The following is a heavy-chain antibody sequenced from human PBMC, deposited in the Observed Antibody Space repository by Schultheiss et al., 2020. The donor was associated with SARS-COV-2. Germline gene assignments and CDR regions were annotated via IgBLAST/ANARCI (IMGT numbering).Heavy chain of an antibody. CDR3: ANTPGYSPDY. CDR1: GFTVSSNY. J-gene: IGHJ4*02. CDR2: IWYDGSNK. D-gene: IGHD5-18*01. V-gene: IGHV3-33*03. Sequence: GGSLRLSCAASGFTVSSNYMSWVRQAPGKGLEWVAVIWYDGSNKYYADSVKGRFTISRDNAKNSLYLQMNSLRAEDTAVYYCANTPGYSPDYWGQGTLVTVSS.